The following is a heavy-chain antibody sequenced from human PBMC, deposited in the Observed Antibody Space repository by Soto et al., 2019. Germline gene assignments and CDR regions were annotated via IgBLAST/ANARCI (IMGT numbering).Heavy chain of an antibody. CDR3: ERELWLPSKINWFDP. Sequence: QLQLQESGPGLVKTSETLSLTCTVSGDSISSRKFYWAWIRQSPVKGLEWIGSISYSGSTYSNPSLKSRVTISVDTSKNQFSLKLTSVTAVDTAMYFCERELWLPSKINWFDPWGQGTLVTVSS. CDR2: ISYSGST. V-gene: IGHV4-39*02. CDR1: GDSISSRKFY. J-gene: IGHJ5*02. D-gene: IGHD5-12*01.